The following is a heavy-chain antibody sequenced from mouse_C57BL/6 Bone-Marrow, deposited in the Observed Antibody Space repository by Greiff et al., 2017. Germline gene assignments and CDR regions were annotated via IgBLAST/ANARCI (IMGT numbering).Heavy chain of an antibody. CDR3: TRDPSNWDRGYYFDY. V-gene: IGHV5-9-1*02. CDR1: GFTFSSYA. Sequence: EVKLVESGEGLVKPGGSLKLSCAASGFTFSSYAMSWVRQTPEKRLEWVAYISSGGDYIYYADTVKGRFTISRDNARNTLYLQMSSLKSEDTAMYYCTRDPSNWDRGYYFDYWGQGTTLTVSS. D-gene: IGHD4-1*01. CDR2: ISSGGDYI. J-gene: IGHJ2*01.